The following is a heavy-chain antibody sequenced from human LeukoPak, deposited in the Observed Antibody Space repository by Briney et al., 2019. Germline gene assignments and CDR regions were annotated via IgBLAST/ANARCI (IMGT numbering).Heavy chain of an antibody. J-gene: IGHJ6*03. V-gene: IGHV3-33*01. Sequence: QSGGSLRLSCAASGFTFSSYGMHWVRQAPGKGLEWVAVIWYDGSNKYYADSVKGRFTIPRDNSKNTLYLQMNSLRAEDTAVYYCARDMYSSSSLMDVWGKGTTVTVSS. CDR3: ARDMYSSSSLMDV. CDR2: IWYDGSNK. D-gene: IGHD6-6*01. CDR1: GFTFSSYG.